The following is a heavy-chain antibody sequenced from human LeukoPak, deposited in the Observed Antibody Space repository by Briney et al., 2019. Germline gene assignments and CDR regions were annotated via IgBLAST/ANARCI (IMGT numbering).Heavy chain of an antibody. CDR1: GYTFTSYG. Sequence: ASVKVSCKASGYTFTSYGISWVRQAPGQGLEWMGWISAYNGNTNYAQKLQGRVTMTTDTSTSTAYMELRSLRSDDTAVYYCAGLELYYYDSSGPYFDYWRQGTLVTDSP. J-gene: IGHJ4*02. CDR2: ISAYNGNT. D-gene: IGHD3-22*01. V-gene: IGHV1-18*01. CDR3: AGLELYYYDSSGPYFDY.